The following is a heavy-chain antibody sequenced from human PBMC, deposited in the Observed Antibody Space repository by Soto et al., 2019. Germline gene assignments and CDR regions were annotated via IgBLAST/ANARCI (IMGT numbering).Heavy chain of an antibody. CDR1: GGSISSSSYY. D-gene: IGHD2-15*01. CDR2: IYYSGST. V-gene: IGHV4-39*01. CDR3: ASAYCSGGSCYPPLDYGMDV. J-gene: IGHJ6*02. Sequence: PSETLSLTCTVSGGSISSSSYYWGWIRQPPGKGLEWIGSIYYSGSTYYNPSLKSRVTISVDTSKNQFSLKLSSVTAADTAVYYCASAYCSGGSCYPPLDYGMDVWGQGTTVTV.